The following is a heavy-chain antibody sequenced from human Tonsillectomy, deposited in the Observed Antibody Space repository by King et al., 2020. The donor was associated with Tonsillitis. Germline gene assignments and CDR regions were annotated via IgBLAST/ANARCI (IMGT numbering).Heavy chain of an antibody. CDR2: VSFTGTT. Sequence: QLQESGPGPMKPSETLSLTCTVSGFSVASTSYSWGWIRQPPGKGLEWIGTVSFTGTTFYNPSLKSRVTLLIDTSKNQISLKLTSVTATDSALYFCARHWGVTGPSDPWGQGTLVTVSS. CDR3: ARHWGVTGPSDP. D-gene: IGHD2-21*02. V-gene: IGHV4-39*01. CDR1: GFSVASTSYS. J-gene: IGHJ5*02.